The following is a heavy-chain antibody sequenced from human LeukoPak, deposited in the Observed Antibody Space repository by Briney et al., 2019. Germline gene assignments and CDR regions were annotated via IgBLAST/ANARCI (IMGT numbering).Heavy chain of an antibody. J-gene: IGHJ4*02. Sequence: PGGSLRLSCAASGFTFSSYSMNWVRQAAGKGLEWVSSISSSSSYVYYADSVKGRFTISRDNAKNSLYLQMNSLRAEDTAVYYCAGTIAVAGTSSLSFDNWGQGTLVTVSS. CDR3: AGTIAVAGTSSLSFDN. CDR1: GFTFSSYS. D-gene: IGHD6-19*01. V-gene: IGHV3-21*01. CDR2: ISSSSSYV.